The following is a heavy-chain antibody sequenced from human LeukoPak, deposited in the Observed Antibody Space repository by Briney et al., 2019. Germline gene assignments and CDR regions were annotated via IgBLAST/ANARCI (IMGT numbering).Heavy chain of an antibody. J-gene: IGHJ6*03. Sequence: SETLSLTCAVYGGSFSGYYWSWIRQPPGKGLEWIGEINHSGSTNYNPSLKSRVTISVDTSKNQFSLKLSSVTAADTAVYYCARVRKWRRARLNRCYMDVWGKGTTVTVSS. CDR2: INHSGST. CDR1: GGSFSGYY. CDR3: ARVRKWRRARLNRCYMDV. V-gene: IGHV4-34*01. D-gene: IGHD1-14*01.